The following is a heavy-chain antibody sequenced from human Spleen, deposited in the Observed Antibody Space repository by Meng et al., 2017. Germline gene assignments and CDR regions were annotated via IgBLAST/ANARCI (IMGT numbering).Heavy chain of an antibody. Sequence: QVPLEEWGPVLVKAVGSVAVTRKVSGLLVSSCSYHWGGIGQRPGNGLEWFGYIYYSGSTNYNPSLRSRVTMSLDTSKNQFSLKLSSVTAADTAVYYCAREPNYGDYGGGFDYWGQGTLVTVSS. CDR1: GLLVSSCSYH. J-gene: IGHJ4*02. D-gene: IGHD4-17*01. V-gene: IGHV4-61*01. CDR3: AREPNYGDYGGGFDY. CDR2: IYYSGST.